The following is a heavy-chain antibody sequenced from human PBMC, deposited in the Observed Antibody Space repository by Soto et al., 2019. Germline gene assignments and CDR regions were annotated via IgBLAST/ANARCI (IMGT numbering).Heavy chain of an antibody. J-gene: IGHJ6*02. CDR3: ARSRLRRTTTTTFHYYYGMDV. V-gene: IGHV3-21*01. D-gene: IGHD4-4*01. Sequence: EAQLLESGGGLVQPGGSLRLSCAASGFTFSTYAMSWARQAPGKGLEWVSSISTSGTSIYYADSVKGRFTMSRDNAENALYLQLNSLRAEDTAVYYCARSRLRRTTTTTFHYYYGMDVWGQGTSVTVSS. CDR2: ISTSGTSI. CDR1: GFTFSTYA.